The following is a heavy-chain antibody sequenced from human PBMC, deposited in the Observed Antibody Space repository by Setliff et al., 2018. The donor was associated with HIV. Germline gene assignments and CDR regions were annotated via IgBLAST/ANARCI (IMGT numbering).Heavy chain of an antibody. CDR2: ISSSSSYI. Sequence: ETLSLTCTVSGDSITSGGYFWSWIRQHPGKGLEWVSSISSSSSYIYYADSVKGRFTISRDNSKNTLYLQMNGLRAEDTAVYYCARDPFLAQGFWSGYYSDYWGQGTLVTVSS. D-gene: IGHD3-3*01. V-gene: IGHV3-21*01. CDR3: ARDPFLAQGFWSGYYSDY. J-gene: IGHJ4*02. CDR1: GDSITSGGYF.